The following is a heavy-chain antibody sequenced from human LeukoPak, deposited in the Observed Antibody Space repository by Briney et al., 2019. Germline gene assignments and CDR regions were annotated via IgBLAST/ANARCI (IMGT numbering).Heavy chain of an antibody. V-gene: IGHV3-64*02. D-gene: IGHD6-19*01. J-gene: IGHJ4*02. CDR3: AKVGSGWPGYYFDY. CDR1: GFTFSSYA. Sequence: GGSLRLSCAASGFTFSSYAMHWVRLSPGKGLEYVSGISSNGGTTSYADSVQGRFTISRDNSKNTLYLQMGSLRGEDMAAYYCAKVGSGWPGYYFDYWGQGTLVTVSS. CDR2: ISSNGGTT.